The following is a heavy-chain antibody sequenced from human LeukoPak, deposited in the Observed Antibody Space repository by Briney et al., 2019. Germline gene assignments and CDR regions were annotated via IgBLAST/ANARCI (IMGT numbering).Heavy chain of an antibody. J-gene: IGHJ5*02. CDR3: ARDPRWLTPDCNTIGCYVNWFDP. CDR1: GYTFTSYG. D-gene: IGHD2-2*01. CDR2: ISAYNGNT. Sequence: ASVKVSCKASGYTFTSYGISWVRQAPGQGLEWMGWISAYNGNTNYAQKLQGRVTMTTDTSTSTAYMELRSLRSDDTAVYYCARDPRWLTPDCNTIGCYVNWFDPWGQGTLVTVSS. V-gene: IGHV1-18*01.